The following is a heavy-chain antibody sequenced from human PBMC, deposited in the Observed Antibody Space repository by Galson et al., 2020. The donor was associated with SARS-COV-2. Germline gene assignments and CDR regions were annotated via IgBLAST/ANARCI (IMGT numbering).Heavy chain of an antibody. J-gene: IGHJ5*02. CDR2: IYPDDSDT. CDR1: GYSFSNYW. Sequence: GESLKISCKASGYSFSNYWIGWVRQMPGRGLEWMGIIYPDDSDTRYSPSFQGQVSISADKSINTAYLQWSSLKASDTAVYYCVRLVAEGGDRWCDPGGQGARVTVSS. V-gene: IGHV5-51*01. CDR3: VRLVAEGGDRWCDP. D-gene: IGHD2-15*01.